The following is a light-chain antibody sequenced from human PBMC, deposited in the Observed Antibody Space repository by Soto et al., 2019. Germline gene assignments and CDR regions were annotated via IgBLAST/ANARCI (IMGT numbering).Light chain of an antibody. Sequence: DIQMTQSPSSLSASVGDSVTITCRASQSINIYLSWYQQKPGKAPKLLINVASTLQGGVPSRFSGSGSGKEFTLAISSLQPEDSATNYCQQSFSTPQTFGGGTKVDIK. CDR1: QSINIY. CDR2: VAS. CDR3: QQSFSTPQT. V-gene: IGKV1-39*01. J-gene: IGKJ4*01.